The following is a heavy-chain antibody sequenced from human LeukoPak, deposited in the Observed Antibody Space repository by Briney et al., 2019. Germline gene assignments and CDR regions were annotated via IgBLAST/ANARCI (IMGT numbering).Heavy chain of an antibody. Sequence: PSETLSLTCTVSGGSISSYYWSWVRQPAGKGLKWIGRIYTSGSTNYNPSLKSRVTMSVDTSKNQFSLKLSSATAADTAVYYCASDRSESAFDIWGQGAMVTVSS. CDR3: ASDRSESAFDI. V-gene: IGHV4-4*07. J-gene: IGHJ3*02. CDR1: GGSISSYY. CDR2: IYTSGST.